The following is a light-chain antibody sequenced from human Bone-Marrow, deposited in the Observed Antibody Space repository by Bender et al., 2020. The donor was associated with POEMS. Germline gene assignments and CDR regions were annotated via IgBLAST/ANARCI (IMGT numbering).Light chain of an antibody. Sequence: QLVLTQSPSASASLGASVKLTCTLSSGLSNYAIAWHQQQPDKGPRFLMKISSDGSHTKGDGIPDRFSGSSSGTERYLTISSLQSEDEADYYCQTWGTGTRYFFGSGTRVTVL. CDR3: QTWGTGTRYF. CDR2: ISSDGSH. CDR1: SGLSNYA. V-gene: IGLV4-69*01. J-gene: IGLJ1*01.